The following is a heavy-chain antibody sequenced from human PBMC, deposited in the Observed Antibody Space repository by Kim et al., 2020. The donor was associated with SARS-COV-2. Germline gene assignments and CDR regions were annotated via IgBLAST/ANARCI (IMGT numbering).Heavy chain of an antibody. J-gene: IGHJ4*02. Sequence: YVDSVKGRFTISRDNAKNTLYLQMNSLTAEDTAVYYCARRQFTSGWYYFDYWGQGTLVTVSS. D-gene: IGHD6-19*01. CDR3: ARRQFTSGWYYFDY. V-gene: IGHV3-74*01.